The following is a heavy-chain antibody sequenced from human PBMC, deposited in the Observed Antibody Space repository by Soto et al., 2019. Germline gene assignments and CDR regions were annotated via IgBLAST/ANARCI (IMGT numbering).Heavy chain of an antibody. D-gene: IGHD3-9*01. CDR3: ARTVPAGAILTPNCSFDS. Sequence: GASVKVSCKASGDTFSSYSFSWVRQAPGQGLEWMGRIIPILGIPNYAQNFQGRVTITADKSTSTAYMALNSLRSDDTAMYYCARTVPAGAILTPNCSFDSWGQGTLVTFSS. J-gene: IGHJ4*02. CDR2: IIPILGIP. CDR1: GDTFSSYS. V-gene: IGHV1-69*02.